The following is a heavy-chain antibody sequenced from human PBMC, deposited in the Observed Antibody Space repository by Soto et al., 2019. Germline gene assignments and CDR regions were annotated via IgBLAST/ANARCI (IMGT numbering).Heavy chain of an antibody. D-gene: IGHD1-26*01. CDR2: IYHSGTD. Sequence: QVQLQESGPGLVSPSGTLSLTCAVSGGSISVNSWWTWVRQPPGKGLEWIGEIYHSGTDNYNPSLRGRVTISVDKYKNQFSLKLTSVTAADTAVYFCARWGSYLFDYWGQGTLVTVSS. CDR3: ARWGSYLFDY. V-gene: IGHV4-4*02. CDR1: GGSISVNSW. J-gene: IGHJ4*02.